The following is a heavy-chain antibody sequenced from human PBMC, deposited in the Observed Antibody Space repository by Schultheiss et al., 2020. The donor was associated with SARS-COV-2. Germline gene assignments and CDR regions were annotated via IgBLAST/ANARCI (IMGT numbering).Heavy chain of an antibody. CDR2: ISGSGGST. CDR1: GFTFSSYA. Sequence: GGSLRLSCAASGFTFSSYAMSWVRQAPGKGLEWVSAISGSGGSTYYADSVKGRFTISRDNPKKSLHLQMNSLRAEDTAVYYCARDGVGNSESSYWGISWYFDLWGRGTLVTVSS. CDR3: ARDGVGNSESSYWGISWYFDL. V-gene: IGHV3-23*01. J-gene: IGHJ2*01. D-gene: IGHD1-26*01.